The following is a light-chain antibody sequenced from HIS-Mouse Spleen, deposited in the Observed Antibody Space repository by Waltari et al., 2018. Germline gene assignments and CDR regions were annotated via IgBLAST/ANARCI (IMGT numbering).Light chain of an antibody. V-gene: IGKV3-20*01. J-gene: IGKJ2*01. CDR2: GAS. CDR1: QSVSSSY. Sequence: EIVLTQSPGTLSLSPGERATLSCRASQSVSSSYLAWYQQKPGQAPRLPIYGASSRAIGIPDRFSGSGSGTDFTLTISRLEPEDFAVYYCQQYGSSPYTFGQGTKLEIK. CDR3: QQYGSSPYT.